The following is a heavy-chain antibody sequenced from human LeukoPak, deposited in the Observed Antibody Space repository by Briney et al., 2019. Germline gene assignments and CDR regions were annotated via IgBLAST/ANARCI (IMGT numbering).Heavy chain of an antibody. CDR2: ISPTGSTT. J-gene: IGHJ4*02. D-gene: IGHD6-6*01. Sequence: GGSLRLSCTAPGFSFSGHWMHWARQLPGKGLVLVSRISPTGSTTSYADSVKGRFTVSRDNAKNTLYLQVNNLRAEDTAVYYCARGPNSNWSGLDFWGQGTLLTVSS. V-gene: IGHV3-74*01. CDR3: ARGPNSNWSGLDF. CDR1: GFSFSGHW.